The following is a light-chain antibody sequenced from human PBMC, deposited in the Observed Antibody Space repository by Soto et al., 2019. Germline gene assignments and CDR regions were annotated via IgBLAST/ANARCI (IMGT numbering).Light chain of an antibody. Sequence: EIVLTQSPATLSLSPGERATLSCRASQSVSSYLAWYQHKPGQAPRLLIYDASNRATGIPARFSGSGSGTDFTLSISRLEPEAFAGYYGPLRSNLPALTFGGGTKVEIK. J-gene: IGKJ4*01. CDR2: DAS. CDR3: PLRSNLPALT. V-gene: IGKV3-11*01. CDR1: QSVSSY.